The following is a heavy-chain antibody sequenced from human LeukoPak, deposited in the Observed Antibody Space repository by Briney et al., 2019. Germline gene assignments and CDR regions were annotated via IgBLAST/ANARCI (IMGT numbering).Heavy chain of an antibody. CDR2: ISGSGGNT. J-gene: IGHJ3*02. CDR1: GFTFSSYA. D-gene: IGHD2-8*02. CDR3: AKTRSVLVVVRDAFDI. V-gene: IGHV3-23*01. Sequence: PGGSLRLSCAASGFTFSSYAMSWVRQAPGKGLEWASAISGSGGNTFYADSVKGRFTISRHNSKNTLYLQMNSLRAEDTAVYYCAKTRSVLVVVRDAFDIWGQGTMVTVSS.